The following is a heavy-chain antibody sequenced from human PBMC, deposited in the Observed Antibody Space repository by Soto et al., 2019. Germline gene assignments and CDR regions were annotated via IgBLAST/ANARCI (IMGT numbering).Heavy chain of an antibody. D-gene: IGHD3-10*01. CDR3: AREGYYGSGSYYNESD. V-gene: IGHV1-46*01. J-gene: IGHJ4*02. CDR2: INPSGGST. Sequence: QVQLVQSGAEVKKPGASVKVSCKASGYTFTSYYMHWVRQAPGQGLEWMGIINPSGGSTSYAQKFHGRVTMTRDTSTSTVDMELSSLRSEDTAVYYCAREGYYGSGSYYNESDWGQGTLVTVSS. CDR1: GYTFTSYY.